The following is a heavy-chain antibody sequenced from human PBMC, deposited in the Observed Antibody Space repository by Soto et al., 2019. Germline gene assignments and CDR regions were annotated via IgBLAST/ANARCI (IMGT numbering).Heavy chain of an antibody. CDR2: MNPNSGNT. J-gene: IGHJ6*02. CDR3: ARRDYDSSGYWHYYYGMDV. CDR1: GYTFTSYD. Sequence: QVQLVQSGAEVKKPGASVKVSCKASGYTFTSYDINWVRQATGQGLEWMGWMNPNSGNTGYAQKFQGRVTITADESTSTAYMELSSLRSEDTAVYYCARRDYDSSGYWHYYYGMDVWGQGTTVTVSS. V-gene: IGHV1-8*01. D-gene: IGHD3-22*01.